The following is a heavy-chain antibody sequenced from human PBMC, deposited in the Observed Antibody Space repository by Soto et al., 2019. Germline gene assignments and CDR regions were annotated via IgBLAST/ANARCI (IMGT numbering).Heavy chain of an antibody. D-gene: IGHD2-15*01. CDR2: VSSRGTTI. J-gene: IGHJ4*02. CDR3: ARGGGYDSFDF. Sequence: LRLSCAASGFTFSDYYMSWIRQAPGKGLEWVSYVSSRGTTIYYADSVKGRFTISRDNAKNSVYLQMNSLRVEDKAVYYCARGGGYDSFDFWGQGIQVTVSS. CDR1: GFTFSDYY. V-gene: IGHV3-11*01.